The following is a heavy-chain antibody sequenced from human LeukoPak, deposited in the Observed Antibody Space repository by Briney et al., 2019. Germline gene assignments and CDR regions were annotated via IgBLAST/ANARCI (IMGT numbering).Heavy chain of an antibody. CDR1: GGSISSGGYY. D-gene: IGHD1-1*01. CDR2: IYYSGST. Sequence: SETLSLNSTVSGGSISSGGYYWSCTRQQPGKGLEWIGYIYYSGSTSYNPDLTSRVTISVDTSKNQFSLKLSSVTPADTAVSYCARVGVVAGTSFDYWGQRTLVTASS. V-gene: IGHV4-31*03. CDR3: ARVGVVAGTSFDY. J-gene: IGHJ4*02.